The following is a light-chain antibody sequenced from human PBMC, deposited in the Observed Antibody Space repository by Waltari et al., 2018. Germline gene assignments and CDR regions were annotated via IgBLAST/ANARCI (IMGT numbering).Light chain of an antibody. V-gene: IGKV3-11*01. CDR3: QHRNNWPPT. CDR1: QSVRSY. CDR2: DAS. J-gene: IGKJ2*01. Sequence: EIVLTQSPATLSLSPGERATLSCRASQSVRSYIAWYQQKRGQAPRLLIYDASNRATGVPARFSGSGSGTDYTLTISSLEPEDFAVYYCQHRNNWPPTFGQGTNLEIK.